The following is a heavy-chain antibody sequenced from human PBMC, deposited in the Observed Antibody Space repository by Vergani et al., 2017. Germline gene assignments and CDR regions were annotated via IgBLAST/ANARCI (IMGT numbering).Heavy chain of an antibody. CDR2: ISYDGSNK. J-gene: IGHJ6*02. CDR3: AKDLETTVTLYGMDV. Sequence: QVQLVESGGGVVQPGRSLRLSCAASGFTFSSYGMHWVRQAPGKGLEWVAVISYDGSNKYYADSVKGRFTISRDNSKNTLYLQMNSLRAEDTAVYYCAKDLETTVTLYGMDVWGQGTTVTVSS. V-gene: IGHV3-30*18. CDR1: GFTFSSYG. D-gene: IGHD4-11*01.